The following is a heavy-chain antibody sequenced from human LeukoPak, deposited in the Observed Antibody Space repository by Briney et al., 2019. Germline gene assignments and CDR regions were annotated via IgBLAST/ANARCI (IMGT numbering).Heavy chain of an antibody. CDR3: ARHLDTSSWTYYYYFMDV. Sequence: SETLSLTCTVSGGSISSSSSYWGWIRQPPGKGLEWIGRIYYSGSTYYNPSLKSRFTISVDTSKNQFSLKLSSVTAADTAVYYCARHLDTSSWTYYYYFMDVWGKGTTVTVSS. CDR2: IYYSGST. D-gene: IGHD6-13*01. CDR1: GGSISSSSSY. V-gene: IGHV4-39*01. J-gene: IGHJ6*03.